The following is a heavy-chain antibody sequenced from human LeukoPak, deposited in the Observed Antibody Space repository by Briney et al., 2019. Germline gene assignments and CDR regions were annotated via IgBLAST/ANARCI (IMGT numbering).Heavy chain of an antibody. Sequence: PSETLSLTCAVYGGSFSGYYWSWIRQPPGKGLEWIGYIYYSGSTNYNPSLKSRVTISVDTSKNQFSLKLSSVTAADTAVYYCARYGSIAVAGKGSYNWFDPWGQGTLVTVSS. D-gene: IGHD6-19*01. CDR3: ARYGSIAVAGKGSYNWFDP. CDR2: IYYSGST. J-gene: IGHJ5*02. V-gene: IGHV4-59*01. CDR1: GGSFSGYY.